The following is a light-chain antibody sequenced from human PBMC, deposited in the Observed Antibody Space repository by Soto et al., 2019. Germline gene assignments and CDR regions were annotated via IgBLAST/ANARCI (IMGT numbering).Light chain of an antibody. CDR1: QSFSSSY. J-gene: IGKJ5*01. CDR3: QQYKNWPPIT. V-gene: IGKV3-20*01. CDR2: RAS. Sequence: EIVLTQSPGTLSLSPGERATLSCRASQSFSSSYLAWYQQKPGQAPRLLIYRASSRATGIPDRFSGSGSGTDFTLTISSLQSEDFAVYYCQQYKNWPPITFGQGTRLEI.